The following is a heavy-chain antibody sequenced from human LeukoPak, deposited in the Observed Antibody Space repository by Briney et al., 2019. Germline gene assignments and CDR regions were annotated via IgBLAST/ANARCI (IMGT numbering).Heavy chain of an antibody. V-gene: IGHV1-18*01. J-gene: IGHJ3*02. Sequence: ASVKVSCKASGYTFTSYGISWVRQAPGQGLEWMGWTSAYNGNTNYAQKLQGRVTMTTDTSTSTAYMELRSLRSDDTAVYYCARGTELEGSGWYRGVYDIWGQGSMVTVSS. D-gene: IGHD6-19*01. CDR2: TSAYNGNT. CDR3: ARGTELEGSGWYRGVYDI. CDR1: GYTFTSYG.